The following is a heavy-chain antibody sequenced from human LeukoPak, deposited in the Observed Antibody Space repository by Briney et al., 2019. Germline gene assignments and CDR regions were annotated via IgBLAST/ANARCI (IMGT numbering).Heavy chain of an antibody. V-gene: IGHV3-30-3*02. CDR3: AGTIGVVGPIIGIDY. CDR1: GFTLSSVS. Sequence: RGGLRHSCAASGFTLSSVSMHWVPPAPRKRLERVAVILYDGGNKYYADSVKGRFTISRDNSKNTLYLQMSSLRPEDTALYCGAGTIGVVGPIIGIDYWGQGTLVTVSS. CDR2: ILYDGGNK. J-gene: IGHJ4*02. D-gene: IGHD1-26*01.